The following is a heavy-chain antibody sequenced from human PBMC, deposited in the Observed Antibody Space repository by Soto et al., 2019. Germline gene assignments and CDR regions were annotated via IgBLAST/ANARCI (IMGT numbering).Heavy chain of an antibody. V-gene: IGHV1-8*01. CDR3: ARGLGEQRDLDY. CDR2: MNPNSGNT. CDR1: GYTFTSYD. Sequence: QVQLVQSGAEVKKPGASVKVSCKASGYTFTSYDINWVRQATGQGLEWMGWMNPNSGNTGYAQKFQGRVTMTRNPSITTAYMGLSSLRSEDTAVYYCARGLGEQRDLDYGGQGTLVPVSS. D-gene: IGHD6-25*01. J-gene: IGHJ4*02.